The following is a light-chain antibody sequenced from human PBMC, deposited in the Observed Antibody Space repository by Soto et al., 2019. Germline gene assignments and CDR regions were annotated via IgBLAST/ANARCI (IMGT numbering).Light chain of an antibody. CDR1: SSDVGGYNY. V-gene: IGLV2-14*01. Sequence: ALTQPASVSGSPGQSITISCTGTSSDVGGYNYVSWYQQHPGKAPELMIYDVSNRPSGVSNRFSGSKSDNTASLTISGLQAEDEADYYCSSYTSSSTPCVFGTGTKVTVL. J-gene: IGLJ1*01. CDR2: DVS. CDR3: SSYTSSSTPCV.